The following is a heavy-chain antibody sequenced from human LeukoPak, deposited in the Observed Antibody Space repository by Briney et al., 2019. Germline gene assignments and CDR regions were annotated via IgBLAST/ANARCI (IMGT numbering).Heavy chain of an antibody. V-gene: IGHV4-59*01. D-gene: IGHD3-10*01. Sequence: SETLSLTCTVSGGSISSYYWSWIRQPPGKGLEWIGYIYYSGSTNYNPSLKSRVTISVDTSKNQFSLKLSSVTAADTAVYYCASLGKAYLGQGTLVTVSS. CDR2: IYYSGST. J-gene: IGHJ4*02. CDR1: GGSISSYY. CDR3: ASLGKAY.